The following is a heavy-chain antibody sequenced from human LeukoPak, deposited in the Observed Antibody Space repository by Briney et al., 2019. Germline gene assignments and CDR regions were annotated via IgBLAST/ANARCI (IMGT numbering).Heavy chain of an antibody. Sequence: PGRSPRLSCAVAGFTFSSYWMHWVPHAPGKGPLCVLGINIDGSSTIYADSVKGPFTISRDNAKNTLYLQMNSLSAEDTAVYYCAREASAAMVPWGQGTLVTVSS. V-gene: IGHV3-74*01. D-gene: IGHD5-18*01. J-gene: IGHJ5*02. CDR1: GFTFSSYW. CDR3: AREASAAMVP. CDR2: INIDGSST.